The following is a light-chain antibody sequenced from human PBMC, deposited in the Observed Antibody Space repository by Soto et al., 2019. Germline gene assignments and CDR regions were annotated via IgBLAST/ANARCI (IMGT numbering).Light chain of an antibody. CDR3: SSYAGSNRV. J-gene: IGLJ1*01. CDR2: EVS. CDR1: SSDVGGYNY. Sequence: LTQPPSASGSPGQSVTISCTGTSSDVGGYNYVSWYQQHPGKAPKLLIYEVSERPSGVPDRFSGSKSGNTASLTVSGLQAEDEADYYCSSYAGSNRVFGTGTKVTVL. V-gene: IGLV2-8*01.